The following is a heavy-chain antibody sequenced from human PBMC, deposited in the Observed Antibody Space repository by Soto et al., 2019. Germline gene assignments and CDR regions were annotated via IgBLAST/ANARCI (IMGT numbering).Heavy chain of an antibody. Sequence: GGSLRLSCAASGFTFSGSAMHWVRQASGKGLEWVGRIRSKANSYATAYAASVKGRFTISRDDSKNTAYLQMNSLKTEDTAVYYCTRHVDIVLMVYAIPNYYYGMDVWGQGTTVTVSS. J-gene: IGHJ6*02. CDR1: GFTFSGSA. CDR2: IRSKANSYAT. CDR3: TRHVDIVLMVYAIPNYYYGMDV. V-gene: IGHV3-73*01. D-gene: IGHD2-8*01.